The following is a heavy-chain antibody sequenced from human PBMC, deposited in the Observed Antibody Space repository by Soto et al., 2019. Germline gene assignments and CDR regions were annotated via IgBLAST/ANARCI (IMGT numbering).Heavy chain of an antibody. D-gene: IGHD3-9*01. J-gene: IGHJ4*02. CDR1: GFTFSSYS. CDR3: ARASIDILTGYYFGY. V-gene: IGHV3-21*01. CDR2: ISSSSSYI. Sequence: GGSLRLSCAASGFTFSSYSMNWVRQAPGKGLEWVSSISSSSSYIYYADSVKGRFTISRDNAKNSLYLQMNSLRAEDTAVYYCARASIDILTGYYFGYWGQGTLVTVSS.